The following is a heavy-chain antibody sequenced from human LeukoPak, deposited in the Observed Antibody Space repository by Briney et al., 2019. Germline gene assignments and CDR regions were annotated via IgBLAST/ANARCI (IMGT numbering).Heavy chain of an antibody. J-gene: IGHJ4*02. CDR3: ARSGSDAAAGDY. D-gene: IGHD2-15*01. V-gene: IGHV4-59*08. CDR1: GGSISSYY. CDR2: IYYSGST. Sequence: SETLSLTCTVSGGSISSYYWSWIRQPPGKGLEWIGYIYYSGSTNYNPSLKSRVTISLDTSKNQFSLKLSSVTAADTAVYYCARSGSDAAAGDYWGQGTLVTVSS.